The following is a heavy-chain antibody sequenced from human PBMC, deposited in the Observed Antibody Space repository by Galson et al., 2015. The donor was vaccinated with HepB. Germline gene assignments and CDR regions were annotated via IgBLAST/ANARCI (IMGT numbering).Heavy chain of an antibody. CDR3: ARDWGSGSYEPEGDAFDI. Sequence: SLRLSCAASGFTFSSYGMHWVRQAPGKGLEWVAVIWYDGSNKYYADSVKGRFTISRDNSKNTLYLQMNSLRAEDTAVYYCARDWGSGSYEPEGDAFDIWGQGTMVTVSS. V-gene: IGHV3-33*08. D-gene: IGHD1-26*01. J-gene: IGHJ3*02. CDR1: GFTFSSYG. CDR2: IWYDGSNK.